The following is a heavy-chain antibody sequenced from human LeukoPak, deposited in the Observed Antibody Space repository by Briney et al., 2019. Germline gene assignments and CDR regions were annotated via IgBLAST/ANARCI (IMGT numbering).Heavy chain of an antibody. Sequence: GGSLRLSCAASGFTFSSYAMSWVRQAPGKGLEWVAVIWYDGSNKYYADSVKGRFTISRDNSKNTLYLQMNSLRAEDTAVYYCARYRYYGSGSDYYYGMDVWGQGTTVTVSS. D-gene: IGHD3-10*01. CDR2: IWYDGSNK. V-gene: IGHV3-33*08. CDR3: ARYRYYGSGSDYYYGMDV. J-gene: IGHJ6*02. CDR1: GFTFSSYA.